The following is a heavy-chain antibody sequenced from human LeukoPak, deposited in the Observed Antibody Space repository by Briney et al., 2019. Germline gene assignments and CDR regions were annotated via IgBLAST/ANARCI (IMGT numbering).Heavy chain of an antibody. V-gene: IGHV3-30*02. CDR2: IRYDGSDK. CDR3: AKDLDCSGGTCHKAFDC. J-gene: IGHJ4*02. CDR1: GFTLSTYG. Sequence: PGGSLRLSCVASGFTLSTYGMHWVRQAPGKGLEWVAFIRYDGSDKFYGDSVKGRFTTSRDNSKHTLYLQMSRLRVEDTAVYYCAKDLDCSGGTCHKAFDCWGQGTLVTVSS. D-gene: IGHD2-15*01.